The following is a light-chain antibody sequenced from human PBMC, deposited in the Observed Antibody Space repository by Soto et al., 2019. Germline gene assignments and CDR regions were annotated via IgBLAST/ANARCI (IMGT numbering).Light chain of an antibody. J-gene: IGKJ1*01. Sequence: EIVLTQSPGTLSLSPGERATLSCRASQSVSSTYLAWYQQKPGQAPRLLIYGASSRATGIPDRFSDGGSGTDFTLTISRVEPEDFAVYYCQQCGSSPWTFGQGTKVEIK. CDR2: GAS. CDR3: QQCGSSPWT. CDR1: QSVSSTY. V-gene: IGKV3-20*01.